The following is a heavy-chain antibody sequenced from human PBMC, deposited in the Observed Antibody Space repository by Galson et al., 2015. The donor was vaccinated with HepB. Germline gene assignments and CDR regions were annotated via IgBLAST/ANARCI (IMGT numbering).Heavy chain of an antibody. J-gene: IGHJ5*02. V-gene: IGHV4-59*01. Sequence: SETLSLTCTVSGGPIEGYYWSWIRQPPGKGLEWIGYTYSDGSTNYNPSLKGRVTISVDTSKNQFSLKMTSLITADTAIYHCAKSSGAFDPWGQGTLVTVSS. CDR3: AKSSGAFDP. CDR1: GGPIEGYY. CDR2: TYSDGST. D-gene: IGHD1-26*01.